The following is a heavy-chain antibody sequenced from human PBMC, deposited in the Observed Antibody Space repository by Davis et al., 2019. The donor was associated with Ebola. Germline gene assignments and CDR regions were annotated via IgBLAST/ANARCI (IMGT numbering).Heavy chain of an antibody. D-gene: IGHD6-19*01. CDR2: INSDGSST. V-gene: IGHV3-74*01. CDR3: AKRATVKVAGANYYNAMDV. CDR1: GFTVSSNY. Sequence: PGGSLRLSCAASGFTVSSNYMSWVRQAPGKGLVWVARINSDGSSTSYADSVQGRFTISRDNSKNTLYLQMNSLRAEDTAVFYCAKRATVKVAGANYYNAMDVWGKGTTVTVSS. J-gene: IGHJ6*04.